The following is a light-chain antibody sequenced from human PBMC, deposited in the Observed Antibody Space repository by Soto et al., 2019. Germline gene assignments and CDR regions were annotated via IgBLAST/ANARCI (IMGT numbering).Light chain of an antibody. CDR2: GVN. V-gene: IGLV2-8*01. CDR3: SSYAGSNILYV. CDR1: SSDVGGYNY. J-gene: IGLJ1*01. Sequence: QSVLTQPPSASGSPGQSVTISCTGTSSDVGGYNYVSWYQQHPGKAPQLVIYGVNKRASGVRDRFSGSKSGNTASLTVSGLQAEDEADYYCSSYAGSNILYVFGPGTKLTVL.